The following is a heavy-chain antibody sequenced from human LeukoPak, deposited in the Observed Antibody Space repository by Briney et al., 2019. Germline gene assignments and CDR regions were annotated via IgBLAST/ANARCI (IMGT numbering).Heavy chain of an antibody. J-gene: IGHJ4*02. V-gene: IGHV1-69*05. CDR3: AIFPYDILTGDFDY. D-gene: IGHD3-9*01. CDR2: IIPIFGTA. CDR1: GGTFSSYA. Sequence: ASVKVSCKASGGTFSSYAISWVRQAPGQGLEWMGGIIPIFGTANYAQKFQGRVTITRDTSASTAYMELSSLRSEDTAVYYCAIFPYDILTGDFDYWGQGTLVTVSS.